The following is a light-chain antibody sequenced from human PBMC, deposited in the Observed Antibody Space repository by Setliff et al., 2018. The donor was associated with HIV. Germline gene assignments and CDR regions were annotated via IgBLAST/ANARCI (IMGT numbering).Light chain of an antibody. CDR1: SSDVGGYNY. CDR3: SSYTSSSTYV. J-gene: IGLJ1*01. CDR2: DVT. V-gene: IGLV2-14*01. Sequence: QSVLTQPASVSGSPGQSITISCTGTSSDVGGYNYVSWYQQHPGKAPKLMIYDVTKRPSGVSYRFSGSRSGNTASLTISGLQSEDEADYYCSSYTSSSTYVFGTGTKVTVL.